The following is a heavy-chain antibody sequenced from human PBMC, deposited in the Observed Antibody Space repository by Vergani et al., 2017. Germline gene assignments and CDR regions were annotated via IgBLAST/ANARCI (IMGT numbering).Heavy chain of an antibody. Sequence: EVQLVESGGGLVQSGGSLRLSCSSSGFTFSSYSLTWFHQAPGKGLEWISNIDSSSRTIYYADSVRGRFTISRDNAQNSLYLQMNSLSAEDTAVYYCARQGLRWRSFDNWGQGTLVTVSS. J-gene: IGHJ4*02. V-gene: IGHV3-48*01. CDR3: ARQGLRWRSFDN. D-gene: IGHD4-23*01. CDR2: IDSSSRTI. CDR1: GFTFSSYS.